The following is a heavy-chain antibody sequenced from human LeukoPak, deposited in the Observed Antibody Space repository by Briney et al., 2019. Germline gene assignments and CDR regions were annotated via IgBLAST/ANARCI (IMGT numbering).Heavy chain of an antibody. CDR2: IYSGGDT. J-gene: IGHJ4*02. Sequence: GGSLRLSCAASGFSVSRSFMSWVRLAPGKGLEWVSVIYSGGDTYYADSLKGRFTISRDNSKNTLYLQMNSLRAEDTAVYYCAKVPSRIVGATGGYWGQGTLVTVSS. CDR3: AKVPSRIVGATGGY. CDR1: GFSVSRSF. V-gene: IGHV3-66*02. D-gene: IGHD1-26*01.